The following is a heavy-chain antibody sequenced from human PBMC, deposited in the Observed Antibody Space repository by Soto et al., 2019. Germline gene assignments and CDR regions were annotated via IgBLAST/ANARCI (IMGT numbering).Heavy chain of an antibody. CDR1: GSTFSHYA. J-gene: IGHJ3*02. Sequence: AVGSLRLSCAPSGSTFSHYAMSWVRQAPGKGLEWVSAIIGTGGSTYSADSVKGRFTISRDNSKNTLYLQMSSLRAEDKAVYYCAKDARDCTNGVCYRLLVAVDNWGQGTMVTVSS. V-gene: IGHV3-23*01. D-gene: IGHD2-8*01. CDR2: IIGTGGST. CDR3: AKDARDCTNGVCYRLLVAVDN.